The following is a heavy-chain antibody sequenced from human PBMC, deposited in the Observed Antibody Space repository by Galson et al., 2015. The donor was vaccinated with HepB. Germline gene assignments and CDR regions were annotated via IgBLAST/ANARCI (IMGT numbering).Heavy chain of an antibody. CDR3: ARDGIAAAGNLFDFDY. D-gene: IGHD6-13*01. V-gene: IGHV3-11*06. CDR1: GFTFSDYY. J-gene: IGHJ4*02. CDR2: ISSSSSYT. Sequence: SLRLSCAASGFTFSDYYMSWIRQAPGKGLEWVSYISSSSSYTNYADSVKGRFTISRDNAKNSLYLQMNSLRAEDTAVYYCARDGIAAAGNLFDFDYWGQGTLVTVSS.